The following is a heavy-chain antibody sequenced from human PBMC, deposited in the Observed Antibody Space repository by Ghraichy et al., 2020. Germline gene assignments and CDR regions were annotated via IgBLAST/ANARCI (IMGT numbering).Heavy chain of an antibody. CDR1: GFTSKTYW. CDR2: MKQDGSDR. V-gene: IGHV3-7*01. D-gene: IGHD6-19*01. CDR3: VADVGWYFHY. J-gene: IGHJ4*02. Sequence: GALRLSCTVSGFTSKTYWMHWVRQAPGEGLEWVATMKQDGSDRHYVDSVKGRFTISRDNAENSLYLQMNSLRAEDTAVYYCVADVGWYFHYWGQGILVTVSS.